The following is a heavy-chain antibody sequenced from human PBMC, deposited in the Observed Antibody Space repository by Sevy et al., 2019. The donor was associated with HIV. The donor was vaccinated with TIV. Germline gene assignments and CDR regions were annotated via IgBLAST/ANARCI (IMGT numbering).Heavy chain of an antibody. CDR1: GGSISSSSYY. CDR2: IYYSGST. V-gene: IGHV4-39*01. J-gene: IGHJ4*02. D-gene: IGHD3-3*01. Sequence: SETLSLTCTVSGGSISSSSYYWGWIRQPPGKGLEWIGSIYYSGSTYYNPSLKSRVTISVDTSKNQFSLKLSSVTAADTAVYYCARQWHDFWSGYPHYFDYWGQGTLVTVSS. CDR3: ARQWHDFWSGYPHYFDY.